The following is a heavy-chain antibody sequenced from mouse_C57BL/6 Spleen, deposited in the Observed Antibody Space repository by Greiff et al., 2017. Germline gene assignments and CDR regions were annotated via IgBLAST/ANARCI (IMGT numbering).Heavy chain of an antibody. CDR2: LYPGDGDT. V-gene: IGHV1-80*01. D-gene: IGHD1-1*01. CDR1: GYAFSSYW. Sequence: VQLQQSGAELVKPGASVKISCKASGYAFSSYWMNWVKQRPGKGLEWIGQLYPGDGDTNYNGKFKGKATLTADKSTSTAYMQLSSLTSEDSAVYFCARMDYGSSYDYFDYWGPGTTLTVSS. CDR3: ARMDYGSSYDYFDY. J-gene: IGHJ2*01.